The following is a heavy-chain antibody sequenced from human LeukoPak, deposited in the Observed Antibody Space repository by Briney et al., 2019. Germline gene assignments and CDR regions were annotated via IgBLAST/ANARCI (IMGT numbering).Heavy chain of an antibody. CDR3: ARSRYCSGSSCYSLDY. D-gene: IGHD2-15*01. CDR1: GYTFTGYY. V-gene: IGHV1-2*02. CDR2: INPNSGGT. J-gene: IGHJ4*02. Sequence: ASVKVSCKASGYTFTGYYMHWVRQAPGQGLEWMGWINPNSGGTNYAQKFQGRVTMTRDTSINTAYMELSSQRSDDTAVYYCARSRYCSGSSCYSLDYWGQGTLVTVSS.